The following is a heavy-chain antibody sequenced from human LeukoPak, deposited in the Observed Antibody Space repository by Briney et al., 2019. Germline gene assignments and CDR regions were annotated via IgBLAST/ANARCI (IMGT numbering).Heavy chain of an antibody. CDR2: IYYSGST. D-gene: IGHD3-10*01. CDR3: AKVKFSDGSGSNSLYYFDY. V-gene: IGHV4-59*01. Sequence: SETLSLTCTDPGGSISSYYWSWIRQPPGKGLEWIGYIYYSGSTNYNPSLKSRVTISVDTSKNQFSLKLSPVTAAHTAECYCAKVKFSDGSGSNSLYYFDYWGQGTLVTVSS. J-gene: IGHJ4*02. CDR1: GGSISSYY.